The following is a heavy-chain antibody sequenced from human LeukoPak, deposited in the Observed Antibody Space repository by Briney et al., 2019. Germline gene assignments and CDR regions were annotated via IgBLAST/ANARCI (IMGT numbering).Heavy chain of an antibody. CDR1: GYTFTGYH. CDR3: ARDRLWGIAAAGRLWFDP. Sequence: ASVKVSCKASGYTFTGYHMHWVRQAPGQGLEWMGRINPNSGGTNYAQKFQGRVTMTRDTSISTAYMELSRLRSDDTAVYYCARDRLWGIAAAGRLWFDPWGQGTLVTVSS. D-gene: IGHD6-13*01. CDR2: INPNSGGT. J-gene: IGHJ5*02. V-gene: IGHV1-2*06.